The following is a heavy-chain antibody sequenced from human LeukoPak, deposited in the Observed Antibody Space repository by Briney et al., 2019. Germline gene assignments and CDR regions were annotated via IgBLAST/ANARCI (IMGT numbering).Heavy chain of an antibody. J-gene: IGHJ4*02. CDR3: ARGGIVVVPSFDY. Sequence: GGSLRLSCAASGFTVSSNYMNWVRQAPGKGLEWVSMIYPNGNTFYTDSVKGRFTISRDDSKNTLDLQMSSLRAEDTAVYYCARGGIVVVPSFDYWGQGTLVTVSS. CDR1: GFTVSSNY. D-gene: IGHD3-22*01. CDR2: IYPNGNT. V-gene: IGHV3-66*01.